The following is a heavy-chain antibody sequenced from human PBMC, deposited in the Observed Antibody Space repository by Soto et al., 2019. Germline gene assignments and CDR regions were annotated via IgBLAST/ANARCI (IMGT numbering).Heavy chain of an antibody. CDR1: GYTFTSYG. J-gene: IGHJ4*02. V-gene: IGHV1-18*01. CDR2: ISAYNGNT. Sequence: PAKPPFKASGYTFTSYGISWVRQAPGQGLEWMGWISAYNGNTNYAQKLQGRVTMTTDTSTSTAYMELRSLRSDDTAVYYCARYCSSTSCQKDWYFDYWGQGTLVTVSS. D-gene: IGHD2-2*01. CDR3: ARYCSSTSCQKDWYFDY.